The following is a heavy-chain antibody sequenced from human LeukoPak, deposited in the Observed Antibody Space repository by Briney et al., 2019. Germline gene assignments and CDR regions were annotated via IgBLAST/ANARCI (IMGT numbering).Heavy chain of an antibody. V-gene: IGHV4-30-2*05. CDR3: ARVYGTEAVGDAFDI. Sequence: PSETLSLTCTVSGGSISSGGYYWSWIRQPPGKGLEWIGYIYHSGSTYYNPSLKSRVTISVDTSKNQFSLKLGSVTAADTAVYYCARVYGTEAVGDAFDIWGQGTMVTVSS. CDR1: GGSISSGGYY. J-gene: IGHJ3*02. D-gene: IGHD4-17*01. CDR2: IYHSGST.